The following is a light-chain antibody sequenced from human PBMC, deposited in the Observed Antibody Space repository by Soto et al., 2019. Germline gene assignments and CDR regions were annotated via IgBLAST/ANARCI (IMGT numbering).Light chain of an antibody. CDR2: EGS. J-gene: IGLJ2*01. V-gene: IGLV2-23*01. CDR3: CSYAGSGTVV. CDR1: SSDVGSYNL. Sequence: QPVLTQPASVSGSPGQSITISCTGTSSDVGSYNLVSWYQQHPGKAPKLMIYEGSKRPSGVSNRYSGSKSGNTASLTISGLQAEDEADYYCCSYAGSGTVVFGGGTKVTVL.